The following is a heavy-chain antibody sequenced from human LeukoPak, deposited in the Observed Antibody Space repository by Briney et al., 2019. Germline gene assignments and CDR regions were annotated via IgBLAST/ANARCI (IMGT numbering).Heavy chain of an antibody. CDR3: ARSDVGSGYYYDYYYGMDV. Sequence: RASVKVSCKASGYTFTGYYMHWVRQAPGQGLEWMGWINPNSGGTNYAQKFQGRVTMTRDTSISTAYMELSRPRSDDTAVYYCARSDVGSGYYYDYYYGMDVWGQGTTVTVSS. CDR1: GYTFTGYY. J-gene: IGHJ6*02. CDR2: INPNSGGT. V-gene: IGHV1-2*02. D-gene: IGHD3-22*01.